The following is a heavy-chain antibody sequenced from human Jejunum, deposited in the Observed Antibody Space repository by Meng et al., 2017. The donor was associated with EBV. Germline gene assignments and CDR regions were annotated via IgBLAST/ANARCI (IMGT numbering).Heavy chain of an antibody. V-gene: IGHV3-15*01. J-gene: IGHJ4*02. D-gene: IGHD3-16*01. CDR3: TAESSVYTTNHYVWFGY. CDR2: IKSKSYGGAA. Sequence: EVQLVESGGGLVKPGGSLRRSCAASGFSFSNAFMTWVRQSPGKGLEWVGRIKSKSYGGAAEYAAPVKGRFTISRDDSKNTVYLQMNSLKTEDSAVYYCTAESSVYTTNHYVWFGYWGQGTLGTVAS. CDR1: GFSFSNAF.